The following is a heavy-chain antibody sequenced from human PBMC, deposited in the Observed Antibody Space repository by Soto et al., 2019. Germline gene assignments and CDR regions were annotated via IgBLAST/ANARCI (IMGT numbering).Heavy chain of an antibody. V-gene: IGHV1-18*01. J-gene: IGHJ3*02. D-gene: IGHD2-2*01. Sequence: QVQLVQSGAEVKKPGASVKVSCKASGYTFTSYGISWVRQAPGQGLEWMGWISAYNGNTNYAQKLQGRVTMNTDTSTSTAYMELRSLRSDDTAVYYCARERGDIVVVPAAMRLEDAFDIWGQGTMVTVSS. CDR2: ISAYNGNT. CDR1: GYTFTSYG. CDR3: ARERGDIVVVPAAMRLEDAFDI.